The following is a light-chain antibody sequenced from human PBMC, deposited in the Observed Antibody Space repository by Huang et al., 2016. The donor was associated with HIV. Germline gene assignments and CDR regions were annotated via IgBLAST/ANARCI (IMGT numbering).Light chain of an antibody. V-gene: IGKV4-1*01. Sequence: DIIMRQSPESLTVSLGERATLNCRSSQSVYASSTSKDYMAWFQQKPGQPPKLLLFWASSREVGVPDRFSGSGSGTHFTLTIANLQPEDAAIYYCQQYYSLPQTFGQGTRV. J-gene: IGKJ1*01. CDR2: WAS. CDR3: QQYYSLPQT. CDR1: QSVYASSTSKDY.